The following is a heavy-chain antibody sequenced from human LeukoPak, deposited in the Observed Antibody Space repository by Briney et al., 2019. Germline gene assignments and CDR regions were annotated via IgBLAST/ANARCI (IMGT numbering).Heavy chain of an antibody. D-gene: IGHD3-3*01. V-gene: IGHV1-46*01. Sequence: ASVKVSCKASGYTFTSYYMHCVRQAPGQGLEWMGIINPSGGSTSYAQKLQGGVTMTTDTSTSTAYMELRSLRSDDTAVYYCARGGPRTIFGVVISPDYFDYWGQGTLVTVSS. CDR2: INPSGGST. CDR1: GYTFTSYY. J-gene: IGHJ4*02. CDR3: ARGGPRTIFGVVISPDYFDY.